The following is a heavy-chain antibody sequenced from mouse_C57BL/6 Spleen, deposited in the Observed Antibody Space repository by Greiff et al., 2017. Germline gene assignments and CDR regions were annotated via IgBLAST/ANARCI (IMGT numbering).Heavy chain of an antibody. CDR1: GYTFTDYY. CDR2: INPYNGGT. CDR3: ANVVANYAMDY. V-gene: IGHV1-19*01. D-gene: IGHD1-1*01. Sequence: EVQLQQSGPVLVKPGASVKMSCKASGYTFTDYYMNWVKQSHGKSLEWIGVINPYNGGTSYNQKFKGKATLTVDKSSSTAYMELNSLTSEDSAVYYCANVVANYAMDYWGQGTSVTVSS. J-gene: IGHJ4*01.